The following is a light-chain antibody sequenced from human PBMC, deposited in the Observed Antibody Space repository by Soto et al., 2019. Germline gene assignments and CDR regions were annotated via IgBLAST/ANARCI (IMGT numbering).Light chain of an antibody. CDR3: QQANSFPIT. CDR2: GAS. J-gene: IGKJ5*01. CDR1: QSIHTS. V-gene: IGKV1-12*01. Sequence: KQSPATLSLYKGERATLSCRASQSIHTSLAWYQQKPGKAPTLLIHGASSLQSGVPSRYSGSGYGTDFTLTINSLQPEDFATYYCQQANSFPITFGQGTLLEI.